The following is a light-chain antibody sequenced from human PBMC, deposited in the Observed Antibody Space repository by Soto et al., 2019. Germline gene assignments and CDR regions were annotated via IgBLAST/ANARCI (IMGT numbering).Light chain of an antibody. CDR3: QSFDSSRIGLL. CDR1: HSDIGAGYG. J-gene: IGLJ2*01. V-gene: IGLV1-40*01. Sequence: QSVLTQPPSVTGAPGQRVTISCTGSHSDIGAGYGVPWYQQFPHSAPKLLIYDTTNRPSGVPDRFSGSRSGTSASLAITGLQAEDEAAYYCQSFDSSRIGLLFGGGTKVTVL. CDR2: DTT.